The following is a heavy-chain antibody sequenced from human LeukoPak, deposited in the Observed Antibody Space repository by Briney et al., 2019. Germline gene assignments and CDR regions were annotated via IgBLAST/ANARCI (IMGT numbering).Heavy chain of an antibody. CDR1: GGSISSSSYY. Sequence: SETLSLTCTVSGGSISSSSYYWGWIRQPPGKGLEWIGSIYYSGSTYYNPSLKSRVTISVDTSKNQFSLKLSSVTAADTAGYYCARGRYYFDYWGQGTLVTVSS. CDR3: ARGRYYFDY. CDR2: IYYSGST. J-gene: IGHJ4*02. V-gene: IGHV4-39*07.